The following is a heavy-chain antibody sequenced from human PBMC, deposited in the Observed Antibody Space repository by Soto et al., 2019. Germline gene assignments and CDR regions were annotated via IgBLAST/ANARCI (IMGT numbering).Heavy chain of an antibody. CDR2: INHSGST. J-gene: IGHJ6*02. Sequence: PSETLSLTCAVYGGSLSGYYWSWIRQPPGKGLEWIGEINHSGSTNYNPSLKSRVTISVDTSKNQFSLKLSSVTAADTAVYYCARGSGRKTTYYYYYGMDVWGQGTTVTVSS. CDR3: ARGSGRKTTYYYYYGMDV. D-gene: IGHD4-17*01. V-gene: IGHV4-34*01. CDR1: GGSLSGYY.